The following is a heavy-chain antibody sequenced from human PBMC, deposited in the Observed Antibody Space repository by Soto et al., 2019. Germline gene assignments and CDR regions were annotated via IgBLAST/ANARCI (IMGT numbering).Heavy chain of an antibody. J-gene: IGHJ5*02. CDR2: IIPIFGTA. CDR3: ARGSDHYDSSGLLTWFDP. D-gene: IGHD3-22*01. Sequence: SVKVSCKASGGIFSDYGINWVRQAPGQGLEWMGGIIPIFGTANYAQKFQGRVTITADESTTTAYMELSSLRSEDTAVYYCARGSDHYDSSGLLTWFDPWGQGTLVTVSS. V-gene: IGHV1-69*13. CDR1: GGIFSDYG.